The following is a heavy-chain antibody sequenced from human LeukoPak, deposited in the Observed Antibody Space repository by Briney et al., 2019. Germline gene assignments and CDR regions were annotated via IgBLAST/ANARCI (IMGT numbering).Heavy chain of an antibody. D-gene: IGHD3-9*01. J-gene: IGHJ4*02. CDR1: GGSVSSTNYY. CDR3: ARLSKGRYFDYIFDF. V-gene: IGHV4-39*01. Sequence: SETLSLICTVSGGSVSSTNYYWGWLRQPPGKGLEWLGNIYYSGSTYYNPSLKSRVTMSVDTSKNQFSLKMSSVTAADTAVYYCARLSKGRYFDYIFDFWGQGALVTVSS. CDR2: IYYSGST.